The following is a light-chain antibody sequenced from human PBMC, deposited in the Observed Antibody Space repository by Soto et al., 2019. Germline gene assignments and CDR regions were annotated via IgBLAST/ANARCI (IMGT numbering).Light chain of an antibody. CDR3: QSYDTSLSGCV. CDR1: SSNIGAGHD. J-gene: IGLJ2*01. V-gene: IGLV1-40*01. CDR2: GNT. Sequence: QSVLTQPPSVSGAPGQRITISCTGSSSNIGAGHDVHWYQQRPGTAPKLLIYGNTNRPSGVPDRFAASKSGTSASLAITGLQAEDEADYYCQSYDTSLSGCVFGGGTKLTVL.